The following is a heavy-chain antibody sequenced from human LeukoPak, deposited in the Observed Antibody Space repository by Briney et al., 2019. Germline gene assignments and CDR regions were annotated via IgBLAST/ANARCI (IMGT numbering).Heavy chain of an antibody. CDR3: ARGGDSSGWPGAYFNS. Sequence: GESLKISCKGSGYKFTTYWIGWVRQMPGKGLEWMGLIYPGDSDTRYSPSFQGQVTISADKSISTAYLQWTSLKASDTAMYYCARGGDSSGWPGAYFNSWGQGTLVTVSS. V-gene: IGHV5-51*01. CDR2: IYPGDSDT. D-gene: IGHD6-19*01. CDR1: GYKFTTYW. J-gene: IGHJ4*02.